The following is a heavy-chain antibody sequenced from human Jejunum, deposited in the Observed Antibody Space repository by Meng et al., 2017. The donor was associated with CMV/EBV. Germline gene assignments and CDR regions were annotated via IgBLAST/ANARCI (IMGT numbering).Heavy chain of an antibody. CDR2: IYNSVNT. CDR3: ARGSRYCSGTNCYTHDY. Sequence: SISNYYWSWIRQPPGKGLEWIAYIYNSVNTNYNPSLKSRVTISADTSQNQFSLKLTSATAADTAVYYCARGSRYCSGTNCYTHDYWGQGVLVTVSS. J-gene: IGHJ4*02. D-gene: IGHD2-2*02. CDR1: SISNYY. V-gene: IGHV4-59*01.